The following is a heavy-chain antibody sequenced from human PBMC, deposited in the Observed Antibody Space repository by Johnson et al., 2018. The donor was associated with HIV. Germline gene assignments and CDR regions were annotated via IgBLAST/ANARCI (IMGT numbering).Heavy chain of an antibody. D-gene: IGHD5-24*01. CDR1: GLNFSDYG. J-gene: IGHJ3*02. CDR2: ISYDGSNK. Sequence: QMQLVESGGGVVQPGMFVTLSCAASGLNFSDYGMHWVRQAPGKGLEWVAVISYDGSNKYYADSVKGRFTISRDNSKNTLYLQMNSLRAEDTAVYYCARALGRDGYRNDAFDIWGQGTMVTVSS. V-gene: IGHV3-30*04. CDR3: ARALGRDGYRNDAFDI.